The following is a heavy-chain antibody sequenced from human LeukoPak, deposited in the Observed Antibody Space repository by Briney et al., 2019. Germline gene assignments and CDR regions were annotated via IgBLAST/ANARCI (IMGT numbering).Heavy chain of an antibody. CDR3: ARDSGYSGYDFTFDY. CDR1: GYTFTSYY. Sequence: ASVKVSCKASGYTFTSYYMHWVRQAPRQGLEWMGIINPSGGSTSYAQKFQGRVTMTRDMSTSTVYMELSSLRSEDTAVYYCARDSGYSGYDFTFDYWGQGTLVTVSS. V-gene: IGHV1-46*01. D-gene: IGHD5-12*01. J-gene: IGHJ4*02. CDR2: INPSGGST.